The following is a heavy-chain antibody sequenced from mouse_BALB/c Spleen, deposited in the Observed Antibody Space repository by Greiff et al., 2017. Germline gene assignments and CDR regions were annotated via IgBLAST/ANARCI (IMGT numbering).Heavy chain of an antibody. CDR3: ARNYYGSSFAY. D-gene: IGHD1-1*01. J-gene: IGHJ3*01. Sequence: EVMLVESGPSLVKPSQTLSLTCSVTGYSITSGYWYWIRKFPGNKLEYMGYISYSGSTYYNPSLKSRISITRDTSKNQYYLQLNSVTTEDTTTYCCARNYYGSSFAYWGQGTLVTVSA. V-gene: IGHV3-8*02. CDR1: GYSITSGY. CDR2: ISYSGST.